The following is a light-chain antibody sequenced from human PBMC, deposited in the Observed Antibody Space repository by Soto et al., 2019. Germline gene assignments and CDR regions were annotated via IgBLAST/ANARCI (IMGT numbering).Light chain of an antibody. J-gene: IGLJ1*01. Sequence: QSGLTQPASVSGSPGQSITSSCTGTSSDLAIYNYVSWYQQQPGKAPKLMIYEVSNRPSGVSNRFSGSKSGNTASLTISGLQAEDEADYYCSSYTSSSSPYVFGTGTKVTVL. CDR2: EVS. CDR1: SSDLAIYNY. CDR3: SSYTSSSSPYV. V-gene: IGLV2-14*01.